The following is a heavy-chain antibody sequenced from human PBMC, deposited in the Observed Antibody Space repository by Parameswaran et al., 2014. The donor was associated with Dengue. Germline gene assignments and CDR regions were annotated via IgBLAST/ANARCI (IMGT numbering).Heavy chain of an antibody. Sequence: WVRQAPGQGLEWLGWINAYNGDTKYVEKFQGRVTMTTDTSTSTAYMELRSLRSDDTAVYYCARGLGYCSSASCSIYFYYYMDVWGKGTTVTVSS. J-gene: IGHJ6*03. V-gene: IGHV1-18*01. D-gene: IGHD2-2*01. CDR3: ARGLGYCSSASCSIYFYYYMDV. CDR2: INAYNGDT.